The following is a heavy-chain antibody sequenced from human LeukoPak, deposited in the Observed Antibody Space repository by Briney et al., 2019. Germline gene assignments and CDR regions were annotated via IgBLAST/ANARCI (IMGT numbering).Heavy chain of an antibody. V-gene: IGHV4-59*01. CDR1: GGSISSYH. Sequence: SETLSLTCTVSGGSISSYHCTWIRQPPGKGLEWIGYIYYSGSINYNPSLKSRVTILVDTSKNQFSLKLSSVTAADTAVYYCARGSAAGLRVYFDYWGQGTLVTVSS. CDR3: ARGSAAGLRVYFDY. J-gene: IGHJ4*02. D-gene: IGHD6-13*01. CDR2: IYYSGSI.